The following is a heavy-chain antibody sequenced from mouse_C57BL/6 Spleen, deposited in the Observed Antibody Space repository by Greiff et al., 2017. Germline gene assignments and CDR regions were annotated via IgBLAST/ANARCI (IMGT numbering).Heavy chain of an antibody. J-gene: IGHJ2*01. V-gene: IGHV1-20*01. Sequence: VQLQQSGPELVKPGDSVTISCTASGYSFTGYFMNWVLQSHGNSLEWIGRINPYNGDTFYNQKFKGKGTLTVDKSNSPAHMELRRLTSEDSAVYYCARGVYGYGYFDYWGQGTTLTVSS. CDR1: GYSFTGYF. CDR3: ARGVYGYGYFDY. D-gene: IGHD2-2*01. CDR2: INPYNGDT.